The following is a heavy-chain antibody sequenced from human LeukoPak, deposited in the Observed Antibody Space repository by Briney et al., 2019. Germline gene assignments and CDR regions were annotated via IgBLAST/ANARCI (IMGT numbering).Heavy chain of an antibody. CDR1: GFTFSSYA. CDR2: ISYDGSNK. CDR3: VLAARPEAFDY. D-gene: IGHD6-6*01. Sequence: QPGRSLRLSCAASGFTFSSYAMHWVRQAPGKGLEWVAVISYDGSNKYYADSVKGRFTISRDNSKNTLYLQMNSLRAEDTAVYYCVLAARPEAFDYWGQGTLVTVSS. V-gene: IGHV3-30*01. J-gene: IGHJ4*02.